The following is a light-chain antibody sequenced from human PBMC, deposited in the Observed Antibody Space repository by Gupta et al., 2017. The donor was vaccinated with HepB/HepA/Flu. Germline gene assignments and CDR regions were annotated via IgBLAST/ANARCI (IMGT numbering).Light chain of an antibody. V-gene: IGKV1-5*03. CDR3: QQYKSYPCT. J-gene: IGKJ3*01. Sequence: DLQVPFSPSTLSASVGDRVTITCRASQSISSWVAWYQQKPGKAPKLLIYKASSLESGVPSRFSGSGSGTEFTLTISSLQPDDFATYYCQQYKSYPCTFGPGTKVDIK. CDR2: KAS. CDR1: QSISSW.